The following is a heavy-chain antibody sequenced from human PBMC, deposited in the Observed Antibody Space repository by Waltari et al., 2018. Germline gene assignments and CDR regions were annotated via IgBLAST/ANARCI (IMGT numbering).Heavy chain of an antibody. D-gene: IGHD3-10*01. CDR1: GFTFRSYM. J-gene: IGHJ5*02. CDR2: ISTDGSGT. Sequence: EVQLVESGGGLVQPGGSLRLSCAGSGFTFRSYMIHWVRQAPGKGLVWVSRISTDGSGTVYADSVKGRFTVSRDNAKNTLYLQMNSLRVEDTAVYYCARDRSGNDHWGQGTLVTVSS. V-gene: IGHV3-74*01. CDR3: ARDRSGNDH.